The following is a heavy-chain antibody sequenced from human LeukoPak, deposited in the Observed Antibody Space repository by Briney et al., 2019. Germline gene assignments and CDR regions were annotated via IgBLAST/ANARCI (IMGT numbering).Heavy chain of an antibody. Sequence: KPSETLSLTCAVYGGSFSGYYWSWIRQPPGKGLEWIGEINHSGSTNYNPSLKSRVTISVDTSKNQFSLKLSSVTAADTAVYYCARDVGAYCGGDCYYAFDIWGQGTMVTVSS. CDR3: ARDVGAYCGGDCYYAFDI. CDR1: GGSFSGYY. J-gene: IGHJ3*02. D-gene: IGHD2-21*02. CDR2: INHSGST. V-gene: IGHV4-34*01.